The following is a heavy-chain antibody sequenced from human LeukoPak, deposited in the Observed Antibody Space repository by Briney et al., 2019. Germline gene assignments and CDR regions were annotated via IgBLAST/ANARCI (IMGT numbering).Heavy chain of an antibody. J-gene: IGHJ4*02. CDR1: GFTFGDYA. D-gene: IGHD5-18*01. V-gene: IGHV3-49*04. CDR2: IRSKAYGGTT. Sequence: GGSLRLSCTASGFTFGDYAMSWVRQAPGTGLEWVGFIRSKAYGGTTEYAASVKGRFTISRDDSKSIAYLQMNSLKTEDTAVYYCTRGIQLWYSDYWGQGTLVTVSS. CDR3: TRGIQLWYSDY.